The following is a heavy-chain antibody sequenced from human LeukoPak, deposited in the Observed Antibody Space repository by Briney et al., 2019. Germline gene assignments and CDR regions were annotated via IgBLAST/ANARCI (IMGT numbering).Heavy chain of an antibody. V-gene: IGHV3-30*04. CDR2: MSFDGSDQ. Sequence: PGGSLRLCCLVSGLTFRTYTMNWIRQAPGKGLEWLASMSFDGSDQFYADSVRGRFTISRDNSKNTLFLQMSSLRSDDTAVYYCARSLMRPYFDYWGQGTLVSVSS. D-gene: IGHD3-10*01. CDR1: GLTFRTYT. CDR3: ARSLMRPYFDY. J-gene: IGHJ4*02.